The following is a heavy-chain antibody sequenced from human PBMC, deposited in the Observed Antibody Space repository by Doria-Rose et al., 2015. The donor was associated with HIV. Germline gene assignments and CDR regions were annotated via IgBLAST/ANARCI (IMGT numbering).Heavy chain of an antibody. CDR1: TMYA. CDR3: ARIPPFSTSYYFDY. Sequence: TMYAINWVRQAPGQGPEWMGRIIPVLGVANYAQKFQARITITADDSTSTSYMELTTLRSDDTAIYYCARIPPFSTSYYFDYWGQGTLVTVSS. D-gene: IGHD2-2*01. V-gene: IGHV1-69*04. J-gene: IGHJ4*02. CDR2: IIPVLGVA.